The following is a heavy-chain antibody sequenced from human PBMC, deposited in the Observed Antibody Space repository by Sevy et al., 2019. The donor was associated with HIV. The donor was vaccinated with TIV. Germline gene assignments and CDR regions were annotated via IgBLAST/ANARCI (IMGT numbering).Heavy chain of an antibody. CDR3: AKEGPLWFGGFDP. V-gene: IGHV3-9*01. CDR1: GFTFDDYA. J-gene: IGHJ5*02. CDR2: ISWNSGSI. Sequence: GGSLRLSCAASGFTFDDYAMHWVRQAPGKGLEWVSGISWNSGSIGYADSVKGRFTISRDNAQNSLYLQMNSLRAEDTALYYCAKEGPLWFGGFDPWGQGTLVTVSS. D-gene: IGHD3-10*01.